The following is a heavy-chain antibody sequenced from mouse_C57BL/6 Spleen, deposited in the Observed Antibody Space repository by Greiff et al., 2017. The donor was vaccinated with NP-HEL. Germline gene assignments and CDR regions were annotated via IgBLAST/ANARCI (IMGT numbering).Heavy chain of an antibody. J-gene: IGHJ2*01. Sequence: VQLVESGAELVRPGASVKLSCKASGYTFTDYYINWVKQRPGQGLEWIARIYPGSGNTYYNEKFKGKATLTAEKSSSTAYMQLSSLTSEDSAVYFCARSYGSSSYYFDYWGQGTTLTVSS. CDR1: GYTFTDYY. CDR2: IYPGSGNT. D-gene: IGHD1-1*01. CDR3: ARSYGSSSYYFDY. V-gene: IGHV1-76*01.